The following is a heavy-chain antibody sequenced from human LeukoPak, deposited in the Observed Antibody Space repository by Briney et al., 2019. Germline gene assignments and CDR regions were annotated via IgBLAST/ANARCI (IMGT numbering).Heavy chain of an antibody. Sequence: PGGSLRLSCAASGFTFSSYAMHWARQAPGKGLEWVAVISYDGSNKYYADSVKGRFTISRDNSKNTLYLQMNSLRAEDTAVYYCARDPTWQSALPTYYFDYWGQGTLVTVSS. CDR2: ISYDGSNK. D-gene: IGHD3-16*01. CDR3: ARDPTWQSALPTYYFDY. J-gene: IGHJ4*02. V-gene: IGHV3-30*04. CDR1: GFTFSSYA.